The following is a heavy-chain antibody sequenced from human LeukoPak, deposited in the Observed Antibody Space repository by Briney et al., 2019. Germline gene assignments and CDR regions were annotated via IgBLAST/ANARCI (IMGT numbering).Heavy chain of an antibody. J-gene: IGHJ4*02. V-gene: IGHV3-9*01. CDR2: ISWNSGSI. CDR1: GLTFDDYA. D-gene: IGHD1-26*01. Sequence: GRSLSLSCALSGLTFDDYAMHWARSSPGKGLEWVSGISWNSGSIGYADSVKGRFTISRDNAKNSLYLQMNSLRAEDTAFYYCARGRYSATYLLDYWRQGTLVTVSS. CDR3: ARGRYSATYLLDY.